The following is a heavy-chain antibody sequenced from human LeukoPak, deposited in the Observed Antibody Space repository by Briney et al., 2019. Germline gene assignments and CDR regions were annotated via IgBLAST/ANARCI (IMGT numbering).Heavy chain of an antibody. Sequence: GGSLKLSCQGSGYSFTDYWIGCVRQMPGKGLEWVGMFYPVDSDIKYSPAFQGQVTISADKSINTVYLQWSSLKASDTAVYYCARRTESARGYYLTLDDWGQGTLVTVSS. CDR1: GYSFTDYW. J-gene: IGHJ4*02. CDR2: FYPVDSDI. D-gene: IGHD3-22*01. V-gene: IGHV5-51*01. CDR3: ARRTESARGYYLTLDD.